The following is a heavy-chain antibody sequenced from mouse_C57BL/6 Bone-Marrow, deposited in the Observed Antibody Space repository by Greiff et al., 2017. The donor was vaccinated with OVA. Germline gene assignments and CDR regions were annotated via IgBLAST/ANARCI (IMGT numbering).Heavy chain of an antibody. J-gene: IGHJ4*01. V-gene: IGHV5-12*01. CDR1: GFTFSDYY. D-gene: IGHD2-3*01. CDR3: ASPYDGYLYAMDY. Sequence: DVMLVESGGGLVQPGGSLKLSCAASGFTFSDYYMYWVRQTPEKRLEWVAYISNGGGSTYYPDTVKGRFTISRDNATNTLYLQMSRLKSEDTAMYYCASPYDGYLYAMDYWGQGTSVTVSS. CDR2: ISNGGGST.